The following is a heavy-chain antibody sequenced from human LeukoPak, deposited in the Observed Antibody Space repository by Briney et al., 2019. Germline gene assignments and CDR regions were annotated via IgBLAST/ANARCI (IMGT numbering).Heavy chain of an antibody. J-gene: IGHJ3*02. V-gene: IGHV4-39*01. CDR3: AAFLLEQINVFDI. CDR1: GDSISTSSYY. CDR2: IYYSGST. D-gene: IGHD1/OR15-1a*01. Sequence: PSETLSLTCSVSGDSISTSSYYWGWIRQPPGKGLEWIGTIYYSGSTYYNPSLTSRVTISADTSKNQFSLKLSSVTAADTALYYCAAFLLEQINVFDIWGQGTMVTVSS.